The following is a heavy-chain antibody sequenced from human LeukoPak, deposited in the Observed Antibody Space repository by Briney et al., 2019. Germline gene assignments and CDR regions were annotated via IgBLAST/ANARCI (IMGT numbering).Heavy chain of an antibody. D-gene: IGHD3-22*01. Sequence: ASVKVSCKASGYTFTSYYMHWVRQAPGQGLEWMGIINPSGGSTSYAQKFQGRVTMTRDTSTSTVYMELSSLRSEDTAVYYCARASHPLITMIVVVIPYFDYWGQGTLVTVSS. CDR3: ARASHPLITMIVVVIPYFDY. V-gene: IGHV1-46*01. CDR1: GYTFTSYY. CDR2: INPSGGST. J-gene: IGHJ4*02.